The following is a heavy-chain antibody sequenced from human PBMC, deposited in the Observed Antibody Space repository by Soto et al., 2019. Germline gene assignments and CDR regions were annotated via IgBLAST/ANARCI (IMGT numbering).Heavy chain of an antibody. CDR3: ARDWSKFSYNYPYYYAMDA. V-gene: IGHV3-53*02. Sequence: EVQLVETGGGLIQPGGSLRLSCSVSGFSVTNNYISWVRQAPGKGLEWVSLLSSSGTTYYADSVRGRFTVSRDDSKNTLHLQMDSLTPDDTAVYYCARDWSKFSYNYPYYYAMDAWGQGTTVYVSS. CDR1: GFSVTNNY. J-gene: IGHJ6*02. D-gene: IGHD5-18*01. CDR2: LSSSGTT.